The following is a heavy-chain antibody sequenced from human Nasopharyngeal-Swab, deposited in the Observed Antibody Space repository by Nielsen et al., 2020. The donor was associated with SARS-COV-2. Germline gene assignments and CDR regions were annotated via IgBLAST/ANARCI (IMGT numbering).Heavy chain of an antibody. CDR3: ARYGLTYYYDSSGYTQGVYFQH. J-gene: IGHJ1*01. D-gene: IGHD3-22*01. V-gene: IGHV4-59*01. CDR1: GGSISSYY. Sequence: GSLRLSCTVSGGSISSYYWSWIRQPPGKGLEWIGYIYYSGSTNYNPSLKSRVTISVDTSKNQFSLKLSSVTAADTAVYYCARYGLTYYYDSSGYTQGVYFQHWGQGTLVTVSS. CDR2: IYYSGST.